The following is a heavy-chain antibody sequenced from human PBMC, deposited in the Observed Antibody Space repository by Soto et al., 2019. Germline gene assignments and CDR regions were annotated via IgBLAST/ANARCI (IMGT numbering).Heavy chain of an antibody. CDR3: ARDQSPHYGDYGY. V-gene: IGHV1-69*04. D-gene: IGHD4-17*01. J-gene: IGHJ4*02. CDR1: GGTFSSYT. CDR2: IIPILGIA. Sequence: ASVKVSCKASGGTFSSYTISWVRQAPGQGLEWMGRIIPILGIANYAQKFQGRVTITADKSTSTAYMELSSLRSEDTAVYYCARDQSPHYGDYGYWGQGTLVTVSS.